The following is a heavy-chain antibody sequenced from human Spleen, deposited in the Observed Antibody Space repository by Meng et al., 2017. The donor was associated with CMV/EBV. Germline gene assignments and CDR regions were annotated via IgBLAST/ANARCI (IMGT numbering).Heavy chain of an antibody. CDR2: ISGSGGST. J-gene: IGHJ4*02. Sequence: GGSLRLSCAASGFTFSSYAMSWVRQAPGKGLEWVSAISGSGGSTCYADSVKGRFTISRDNSKNTLYLQMNSLRAEDTALYYCAKANTFEIFGVVSRTFDSWGQGMLVTVSS. D-gene: IGHD3-3*01. CDR3: AKANTFEIFGVVSRTFDS. CDR1: GFTFSSYA. V-gene: IGHV3-23*01.